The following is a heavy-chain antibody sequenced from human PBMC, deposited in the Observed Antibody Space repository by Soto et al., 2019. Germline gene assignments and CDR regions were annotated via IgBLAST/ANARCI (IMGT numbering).Heavy chain of an antibody. CDR1: GGSISSYY. V-gene: IGHV4-59*01. CDR2: IYYSGST. CDR3: ATSSDSSGWYYFDY. Sequence: SETLSLTCTVSGGSISSYYWSWIRQPPGKGLEWIGYIYYSGSTNYNPSLKSRVTISVDTSKNQFSLKLSSVTAADTAVYYCATSSDSSGWYYFDYWGQGTLVTVS. D-gene: IGHD6-19*01. J-gene: IGHJ4*02.